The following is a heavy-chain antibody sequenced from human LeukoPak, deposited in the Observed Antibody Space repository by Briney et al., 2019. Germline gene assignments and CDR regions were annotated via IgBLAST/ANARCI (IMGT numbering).Heavy chain of an antibody. CDR3: ARDEEDDYGDYNDAFDI. V-gene: IGHV1-69*05. J-gene: IGHJ3*02. D-gene: IGHD4-17*01. CDR1: GGTFSSYA. CDR2: IIPIFGTA. Sequence: SSVKVSCKASGGTFSSYAISWVRQAPGQGLEWMGRIIPIFGTANYAQKFQGRVTITTDESTSTAYMELSSLRSEDTAVYYCARDEEDDYGDYNDAFDIWGQGTMATVSS.